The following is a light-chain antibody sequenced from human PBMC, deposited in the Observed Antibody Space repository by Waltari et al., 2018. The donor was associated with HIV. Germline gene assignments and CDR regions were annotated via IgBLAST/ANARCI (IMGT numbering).Light chain of an antibody. J-gene: IGLJ1*01. CDR1: SSDVGGYKY. Sequence: QSALTQPASVSGSPGQSITISCPGTSSDVGGYKYVSWYQQYPGKAPKLIIYDVTTRPSGVSNRFSGSTSGNTASLTISGLQAEDEADYYCCSYTSSITGRVFGTGTKVTVL. V-gene: IGLV2-14*03. CDR3: CSYTSSITGRV. CDR2: DVT.